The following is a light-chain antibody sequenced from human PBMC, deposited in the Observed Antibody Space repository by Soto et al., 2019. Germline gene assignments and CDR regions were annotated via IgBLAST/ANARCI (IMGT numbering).Light chain of an antibody. J-gene: IGKJ1*01. CDR2: DAS. Sequence: DIQMTQSPSTLSASVGDRVAITRRASQNIGSRLAWYQQKPDEAPKLLIYDASSLESGVPLRFGGSGSGTDFTLIISSLQPDDFATYYCQQCNIYSWTFGQGTKVDIK. V-gene: IGKV1-5*01. CDR1: QNIGSR. CDR3: QQCNIYSWT.